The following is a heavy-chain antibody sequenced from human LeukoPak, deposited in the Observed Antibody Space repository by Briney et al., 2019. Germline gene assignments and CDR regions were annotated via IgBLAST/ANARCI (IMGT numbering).Heavy chain of an antibody. J-gene: IGHJ5*02. Sequence: GASVKVSCKASGYTFTGYYMHSVRQAPGQGLEWMGWINPNSGGTNYAQKFQGRATMTRDTSISTAYMELSRLRSDDTAVYYCARGPIVVVPAAISRESWFDPWGQGTLVTVSS. V-gene: IGHV1-2*02. D-gene: IGHD2-2*01. CDR2: INPNSGGT. CDR1: GYTFTGYY. CDR3: ARGPIVVVPAAISRESWFDP.